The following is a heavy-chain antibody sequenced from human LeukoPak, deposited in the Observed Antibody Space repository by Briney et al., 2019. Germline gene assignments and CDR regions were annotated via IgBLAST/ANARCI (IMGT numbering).Heavy chain of an antibody. J-gene: IGHJ6*03. V-gene: IGHV3-30*04. CDR3: AKARGPYYGSGSAPMDV. Sequence: GGSLRLSCAASGFTFSAYAMHWVRQAPGKGLEWVAVISYDGSNKYYADSVKGRFTISRDNSKNTLYLQMNSLRAEDTAVYYCAKARGPYYGSGSAPMDVWGKGTTVTISS. CDR2: ISYDGSNK. D-gene: IGHD3-10*01. CDR1: GFTFSAYA.